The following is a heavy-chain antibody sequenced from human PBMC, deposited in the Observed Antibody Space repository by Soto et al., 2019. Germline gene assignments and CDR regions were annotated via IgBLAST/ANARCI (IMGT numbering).Heavy chain of an antibody. V-gene: IGHV3-30-3*01. D-gene: IGHD4-17*01. CDR1: GFTFSSYA. Sequence: QVQLVESGGGVVQPGRSLRLSCAASGFTFSSYAMHWVRQAPGKGLEWVAVISYDGSNKYYADSVKGRFTISRDNSKNTLYLQMNSLRAEDTAVYYCASLYGDYGRYWAQGTLVTVSS. J-gene: IGHJ4*02. CDR2: ISYDGSNK. CDR3: ASLYGDYGRY.